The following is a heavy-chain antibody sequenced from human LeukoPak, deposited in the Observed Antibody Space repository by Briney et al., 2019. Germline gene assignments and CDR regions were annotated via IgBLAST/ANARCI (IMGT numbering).Heavy chain of an antibody. CDR2: IYYNGDT. D-gene: IGHD6-6*01. CDR1: GGFISSYY. J-gene: IGHJ6*02. V-gene: IGHV4-59*08. CDR3: ARRGAARRYDGLDV. Sequence: SSETLSLTCTVSGGFISSYYWNWIRQTPGKGLEWIGYIYYNGDTTYNPSLKSRVTISVDTPKNQFSLKLSSVTAADTAVYYCARRGAARRYDGLDVWGLGTTVTVS.